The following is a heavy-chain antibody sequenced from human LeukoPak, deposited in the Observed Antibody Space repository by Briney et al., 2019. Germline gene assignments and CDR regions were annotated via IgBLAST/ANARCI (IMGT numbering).Heavy chain of an antibody. Sequence: GGSLRLSCAASGFTFSGSAMHWVRQASGKGLEWVGRIRSKANSYATAYAASVKGRFTISGDDSKNTAYLQMNSLKTEDTAVYYCTRHSSSWFHNWFDPWGQGTLVTVSS. J-gene: IGHJ5*02. V-gene: IGHV3-73*01. CDR3: TRHSSSWFHNWFDP. CDR2: IRSKANSYAT. D-gene: IGHD6-13*01. CDR1: GFTFSGSA.